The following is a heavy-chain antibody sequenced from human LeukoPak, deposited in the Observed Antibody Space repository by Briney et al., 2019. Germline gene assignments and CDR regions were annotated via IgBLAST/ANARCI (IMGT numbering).Heavy chain of an antibody. CDR3: ARGSYYYYDDSGYYYNRDYYYYMDV. V-gene: IGHV4-39*07. CDR1: GGSISSSSYY. CDR2: IYYSGST. D-gene: IGHD3-22*01. Sequence: SETLSLTCTVSGGSISSSSYYWGWIRQPPGKGLEWIGSIYYSGSTYYNPSLKSRVTISVDTSKNQFSLNLSSVTAADTAVYYCARGSYYYYDDSGYYYNRDYYYYMDVWGKGTTVTISS. J-gene: IGHJ6*03.